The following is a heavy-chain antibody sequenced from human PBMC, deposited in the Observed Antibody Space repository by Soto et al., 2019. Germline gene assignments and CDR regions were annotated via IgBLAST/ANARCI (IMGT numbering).Heavy chain of an antibody. V-gene: IGHV1-18*04. CDR1: GYTFTSYG. D-gene: IGHD2-15*01. CDR3: AREILAPDFYFHGMDV. J-gene: IGHJ6*02. Sequence: ASVKFSCQASGYTFTSYGISCVRQAPGQGLEWMGWISAKKGNTKYAQKFQGRVTMTTDTSTSTAYMELRILRSDDTAVYYCAREILAPDFYFHGMDVWGQGTTVTVSS. CDR2: ISAKKGNT.